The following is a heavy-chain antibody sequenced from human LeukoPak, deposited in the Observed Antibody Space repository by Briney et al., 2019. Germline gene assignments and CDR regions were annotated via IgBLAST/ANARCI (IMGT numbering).Heavy chain of an antibody. CDR2: ISYDGSNK. CDR3: ARLGFGEPDAFDI. V-gene: IGHV3-30*03. Sequence: GGSLRLSCAASGFTFSSYGMHWVRQAPGKGLEWVAVISYDGSNKYYADSVKGRVTISRDNAKNSLYLQMNSLRAEDTAVYYCARLGFGEPDAFDIWGQGTMVTVSS. J-gene: IGHJ3*02. D-gene: IGHD3-10*01. CDR1: GFTFSSYG.